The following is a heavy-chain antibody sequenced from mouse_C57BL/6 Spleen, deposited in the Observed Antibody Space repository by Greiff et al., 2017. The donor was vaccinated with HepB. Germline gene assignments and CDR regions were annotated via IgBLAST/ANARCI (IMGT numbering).Heavy chain of an antibody. V-gene: IGHV5-4*01. Sequence: EVQVVESGGGLVKPGGSLKLSCAASGFTFSSYAMSWVRQTPEKRLEWVATISDGGSYTYYPDNVKGRFTISRDNAKNNLYLQMSHLKSEDTAMYYCARDHGNYFDYWGQGTTLTVSS. CDR3: ARDHGNYFDY. CDR2: ISDGGSYT. J-gene: IGHJ2*01. D-gene: IGHD2-1*01. CDR1: GFTFSSYA.